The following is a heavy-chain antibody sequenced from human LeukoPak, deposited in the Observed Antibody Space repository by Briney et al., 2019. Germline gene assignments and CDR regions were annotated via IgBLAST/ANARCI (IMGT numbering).Heavy chain of an antibody. CDR1: GFTFDDYG. V-gene: IGHV3-20*04. CDR2: INWNGGST. D-gene: IGHD3-10*01. J-gene: IGHJ6*03. Sequence: PGGSLRLSCAASGFTFDDYGMSWVRQAPGKGLEWVSGINWNGGSTGYADSVKGRFTISRDNAKNSLYLQMNSLRAEDTALYYCARVKFGGSGSYCNAHYYYYMDVWGKGTTVTVSS. CDR3: ARVKFGGSGSYCNAHYYYYMDV.